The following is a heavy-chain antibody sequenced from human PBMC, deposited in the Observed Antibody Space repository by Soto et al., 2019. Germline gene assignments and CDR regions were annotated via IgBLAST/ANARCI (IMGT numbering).Heavy chain of an antibody. V-gene: IGHV5-10-1*03. J-gene: IGHJ4*02. D-gene: IGHD5-12*01. CDR2: IGPSDSYT. CDR3: ARQPSGYYVPIDF. Sequence: EVQLVQSGAEVKKPGESLRISCQASGYTFGNFWISWVRQMPGKGLEWMGRIGPSDSYTNYSPSFQGHVTISADKSRSTAYLQWTSLKASDTAIYFCARQPSGYYVPIDFWGQGTLVTVSP. CDR1: GYTFGNFW.